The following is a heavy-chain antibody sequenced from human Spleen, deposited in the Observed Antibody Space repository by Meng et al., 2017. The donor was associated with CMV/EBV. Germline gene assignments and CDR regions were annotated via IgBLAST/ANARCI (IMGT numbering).Heavy chain of an antibody. CDR3: ARGGRVVVAATSWFDP. Sequence: YTFTSYYMHWVRQAPGQGLEWMGIINPSGGSTSYAQKFQGRVTMTRDTSTSKVYMELSSLRSEDTAVYYCARGGRVVVAATSWFDPWGQGTLVTVSS. V-gene: IGHV1-46*01. J-gene: IGHJ5*02. CDR2: INPSGGST. CDR1: YTFTSYY. D-gene: IGHD2-15*01.